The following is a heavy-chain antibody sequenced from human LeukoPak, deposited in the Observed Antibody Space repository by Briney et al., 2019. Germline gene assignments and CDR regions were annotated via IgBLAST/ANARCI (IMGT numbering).Heavy chain of an antibody. V-gene: IGHV3-21*01. CDR1: GFTFSSYS. CDR2: ISSSSSYI. D-gene: IGHD3-16*01. CDR3: ARGRDYIWGSYDY. Sequence: GGSLRLSCAASGFTFSSYSMNWVRQAPGKGLEWVSSISSSSSYIYYADSVKGRFTISRDNAKNSLYLQMNSLRAEDTAVYYCARGRDYIWGSYDYWGQGTLATVSS. J-gene: IGHJ4*02.